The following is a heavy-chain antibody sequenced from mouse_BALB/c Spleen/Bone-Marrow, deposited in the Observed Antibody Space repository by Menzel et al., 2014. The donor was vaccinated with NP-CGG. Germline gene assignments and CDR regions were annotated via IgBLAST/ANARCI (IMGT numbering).Heavy chain of an antibody. J-gene: IGHJ3*01. CDR1: GYAFSSSW. D-gene: IGHD1-1*01. CDR2: IYPGDGDT. CDR3: ARSGSSWFAY. V-gene: IGHV1-82*01. Sequence: QVQLKESGPELVKPGASVKISRKASGYAFSSSWMNWVKQRPGQGLEWIGRIYPGDGDTNYNGKFKGKATLTADKSSSTAYMQLSSLTSVDSAVYFCARSGSSWFAYWGQGTLVTVSA.